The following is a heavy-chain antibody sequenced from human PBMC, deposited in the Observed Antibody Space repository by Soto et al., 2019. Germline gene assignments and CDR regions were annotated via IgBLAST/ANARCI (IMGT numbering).Heavy chain of an antibody. CDR1: GASLSSSSYY. V-gene: IGHV4-39*01. CDR2: IYYSGRT. J-gene: IGHJ5*02. CDR3: ASLAEPGFDP. Sequence: QLQLQESGPGLVKPSETLYLTCTVSGASLSSSSYYWGWIRQPPGKGLEWIGSIYYSGRTYYNPSLKSRVTISVDTSKNQFSLKLSSVTAADTAVYYCASLAEPGFDPWGQGTLVIVSS.